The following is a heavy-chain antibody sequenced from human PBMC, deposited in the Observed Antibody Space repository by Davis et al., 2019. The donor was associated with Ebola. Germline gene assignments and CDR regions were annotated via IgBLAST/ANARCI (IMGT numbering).Heavy chain of an antibody. CDR2: IWYDGSNK. CDR1: GFTFSNCG. D-gene: IGHD3-3*01. Sequence: GESLKISCAASGFTFSNCGMHWVRQAPGKGLEWVAVIWYDGSNKYYADSVKGRFTISRDNSKNTLYLQMNSLRAEDTAVYYCARAPFYGSGYYDYYYGMDVWGQGTTVTVSS. CDR3: ARAPFYGSGYYDYYYGMDV. V-gene: IGHV3-33*01. J-gene: IGHJ6*02.